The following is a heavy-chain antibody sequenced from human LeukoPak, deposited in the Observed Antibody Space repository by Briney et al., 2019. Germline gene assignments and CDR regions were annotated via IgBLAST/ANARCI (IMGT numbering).Heavy chain of an antibody. CDR3: ASPDYGGNRDAFDI. D-gene: IGHD4-23*01. J-gene: IGHJ3*02. Sequence: PPETLSLTCAVYGGSFSGYYWSWIRQPPGKGLEWIGEINHSGSTNYNPSLKSRVTISVDTSKNQFSLKLSSVTAADTAVYYCASPDYGGNRDAFDIWGQGTMVTVSS. CDR1: GGSFSGYY. V-gene: IGHV4-34*01. CDR2: INHSGST.